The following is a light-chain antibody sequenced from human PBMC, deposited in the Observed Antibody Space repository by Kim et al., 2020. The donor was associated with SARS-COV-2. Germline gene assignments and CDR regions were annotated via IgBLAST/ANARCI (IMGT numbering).Light chain of an antibody. CDR1: QSVANSY. V-gene: IGKV3D-20*01. J-gene: IGKJ1*01. CDR3: QQYGTSPWT. Sequence: PGERATLSCGASQSVANSYLAWYQQKRGLTPKLLIYDSSTRATGIPDRFSGAGSGTEFTLTISRLEPEDFAVYYCQQYGTSPWTFGQGTKVDIK. CDR2: DSS.